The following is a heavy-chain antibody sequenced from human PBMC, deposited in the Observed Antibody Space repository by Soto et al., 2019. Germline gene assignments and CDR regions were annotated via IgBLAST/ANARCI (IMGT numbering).Heavy chain of an antibody. D-gene: IGHD2-8*01. V-gene: IGHV3-30*18. CDR1: GFTFSSYV. J-gene: IGHJ4*02. CDR2: ISFDGNKK. CDR3: AKVSQIMATPFGDH. Sequence: QVQLVESGGGVVQPGTSLRLSCEASGFTFSSYVIHWVRQAPGKGLVWLAGISFDGNKKYYGESVKDRFTISRDNSRNTVDLHMNSLRSDDTGGYYCAKVSQIMATPFGDHWGQGTLVTVSS.